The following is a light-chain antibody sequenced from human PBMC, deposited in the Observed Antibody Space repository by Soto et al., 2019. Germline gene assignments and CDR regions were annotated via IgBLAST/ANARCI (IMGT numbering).Light chain of an antibody. J-gene: IGLJ1*01. CDR1: SSDVGGYNY. Sequence: QSALTQPASVSRSPGQSITITCTGTSSDVGGYNYVSWYQQHPGKAPKLMIYDVSDRPSGVSNRFSGSKSGNTASLTISGLQAEDEADYYCSSYTSGFYVFGTGTKVTVL. CDR3: SSYTSGFYV. CDR2: DVS. V-gene: IGLV2-14*01.